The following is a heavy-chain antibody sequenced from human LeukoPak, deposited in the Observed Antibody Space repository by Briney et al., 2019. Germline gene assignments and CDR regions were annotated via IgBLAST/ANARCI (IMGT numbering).Heavy chain of an antibody. Sequence: GGSLRLSCAASGFTLDDYAMHWVRQAPGKGLEWVSLISWDGDSTYYADSVKGRFTISRDNSRHTLYLQMNSLGAEDTALYYCAKDKEYSGFGPVLSGYYYGMDVWGKGTTVTVSS. CDR1: GFTLDDYA. V-gene: IGHV3-43D*04. D-gene: IGHD5-12*01. CDR3: AKDKEYSGFGPVLSGYYYGMDV. CDR2: ISWDGDST. J-gene: IGHJ6*04.